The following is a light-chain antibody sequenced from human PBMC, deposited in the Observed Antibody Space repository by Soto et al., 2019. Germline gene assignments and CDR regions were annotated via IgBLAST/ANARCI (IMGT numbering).Light chain of an antibody. Sequence: QSVLTQPPSASGTPGQRVTISCSGSSSNIGSNIVNWYQQLPGTAPKLLIYSNNQRPSGVPDRFSKSGTSASLAISGLQSEDEADYYCAVWDDSLNGVVFGGGTKLTVL. CDR2: SNN. CDR1: SSNIGSNI. CDR3: AVWDDSLNGVV. J-gene: IGLJ2*01. V-gene: IGLV1-44*01.